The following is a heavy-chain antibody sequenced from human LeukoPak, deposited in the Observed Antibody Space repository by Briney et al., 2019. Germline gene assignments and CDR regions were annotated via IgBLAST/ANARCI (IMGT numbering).Heavy chain of an antibody. CDR3: ARGLWNSRDYYYMDV. Sequence: ASVKVSCKASGYTFTSYDINWVRQATGQGLEWMGWMNPNSGNTGYARKFQGRVTMTRNTSISTAYMELSSLRSEDTAVYYCARGLWNSRDYYYMDVWGKGTTVTVSS. V-gene: IGHV1-8*01. J-gene: IGHJ6*03. CDR1: GYTFTSYD. CDR2: MNPNSGNT. D-gene: IGHD1/OR15-1a*01.